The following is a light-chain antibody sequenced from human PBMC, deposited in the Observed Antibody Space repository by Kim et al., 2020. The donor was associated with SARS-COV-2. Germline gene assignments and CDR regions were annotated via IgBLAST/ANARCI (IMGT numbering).Light chain of an antibody. CDR1: SRDVGGYNY. CDR2: DVS. CDR3: SSYTGSTTVVV. J-gene: IGLJ2*01. V-gene: IGLV2-14*03. Sequence: QSITISCTGTSRDVGGYNYVSWYLQHPGKAPKLMIYDVSKRPPGVSDRFSGSKSGNTASLTISGLQAEDEADYYCSSYTGSTTVVVFGGGTQLTVL.